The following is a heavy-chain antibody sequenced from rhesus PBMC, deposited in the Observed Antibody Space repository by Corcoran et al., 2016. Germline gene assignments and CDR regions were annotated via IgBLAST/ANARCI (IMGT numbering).Heavy chain of an antibody. CDR3: ARTPIFPHNRFDV. D-gene: IGHD3-40*01. V-gene: IGHV4S2*01. CDR1: GASIRSNY. CDR2: IYGSGGST. Sequence: QVQLQESGPGLVKPSETLPLTCAVSGASIRSNYWSWIRQAPGEGLEWIGRIYGSGGSTDYNPSLKSRVTISIDTSKNQFSLKLSSVTAADTAVYYCARTPIFPHNRFDVWGPGVLVTVSS. J-gene: IGHJ5-1*01.